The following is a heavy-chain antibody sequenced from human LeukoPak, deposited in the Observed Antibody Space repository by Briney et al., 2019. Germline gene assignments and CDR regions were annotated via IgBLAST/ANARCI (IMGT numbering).Heavy chain of an antibody. J-gene: IGHJ4*02. CDR3: AGIAMATIYY. Sequence: LSLTCTVSGGSISSSRYYWGWLRQAPGKGLEWVSYISSSGSTIYYADSVKGRFTISRDNAKNSLYLQMNSLRAEDTAVYYCAGIAMATIYYWGQGTLVTVSS. V-gene: IGHV3-11*01. D-gene: IGHD5-12*01. CDR1: GGSISSSRYY. CDR2: ISSSGSTI.